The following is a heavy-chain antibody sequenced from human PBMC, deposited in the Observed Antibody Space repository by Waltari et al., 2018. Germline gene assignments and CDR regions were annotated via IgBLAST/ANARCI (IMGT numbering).Heavy chain of an antibody. CDR3: AKAPRGVATITGVDY. CDR2: INPNSGGT. V-gene: IGHV1-2*06. CDR1: GYTFTGSS. J-gene: IGHJ4*02. D-gene: IGHD5-12*01. Sequence: QVQLVQSGAEVKKPGASVKVSCKASGYTFTGSSMHWVRQAPGQGLEWMGRINPNSGGTNYAQKFQGRVTMTRDTSISTAYMELSRLRSDDTAVYYCAKAPRGVATITGVDYWGQGTLVTVSS.